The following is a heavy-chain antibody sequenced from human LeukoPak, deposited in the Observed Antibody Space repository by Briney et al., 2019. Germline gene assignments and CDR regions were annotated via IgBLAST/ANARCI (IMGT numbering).Heavy chain of an antibody. J-gene: IGHJ6*02. Sequence: GGSLRLSCAASGFTFSSYGMHWVRQAPGKGLEWVAVIWYDGSNKYYADSVKGRFTISRDNSKNTLYLQMNSLRAEDTAVYYCARDSGYSSGWFYETYYYYGMDVWGQGTTVTVSS. V-gene: IGHV3-33*01. CDR2: IWYDGSNK. CDR3: ARDSGYSSGWFYETYYYYGMDV. CDR1: GFTFSSYG. D-gene: IGHD6-19*01.